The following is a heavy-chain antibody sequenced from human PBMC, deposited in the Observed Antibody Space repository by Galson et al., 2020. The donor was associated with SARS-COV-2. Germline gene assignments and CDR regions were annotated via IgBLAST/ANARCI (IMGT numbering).Heavy chain of an antibody. CDR1: GFTFSSSW. CDR3: ARVSIAAPGADY. D-gene: IGHD6-13*01. J-gene: IGHJ4*02. Sequence: GGSLRLSCVASGFTFSSSWMSWVRQAPGKGLEWVANIKQDGSEKYYVDSVKGRFTISRDNAKNSLYLQMNSLRAEDTAVYYCARVSIAAPGADYWGQGTLVTVSS. V-gene: IGHV3-7*01. CDR2: IKQDGSEK.